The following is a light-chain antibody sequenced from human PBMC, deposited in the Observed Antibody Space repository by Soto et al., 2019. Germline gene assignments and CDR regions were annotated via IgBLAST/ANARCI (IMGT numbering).Light chain of an antibody. Sequence: DIQMTQSPSTLSSSVGDRVTITCRASQSISTWLAWYQQKPGKAPKLLIYKASSLESGFPSRFSGSGSGTELTRTISSLQPDDFATYYCQQYNTYPLTFGGGAPVEIK. V-gene: IGKV1-5*03. J-gene: IGKJ4*01. CDR2: KAS. CDR1: QSISTW. CDR3: QQYNTYPLT.